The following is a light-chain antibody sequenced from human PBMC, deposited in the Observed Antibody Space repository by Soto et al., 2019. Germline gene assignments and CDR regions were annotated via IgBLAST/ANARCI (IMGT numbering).Light chain of an antibody. CDR3: QQYNNWPQT. V-gene: IGKV3-15*01. J-gene: IGKJ2*01. Sequence: EIVMTQSPATLSVSPGERATLSCRASQSVSSNLAWYQQKSGQAPRLLIYGASTRATGIPARFSGSGSGTEFTLTISSLQSEDFAVYYCQQYNNWPQTFGQGTKLESK. CDR1: QSVSSN. CDR2: GAS.